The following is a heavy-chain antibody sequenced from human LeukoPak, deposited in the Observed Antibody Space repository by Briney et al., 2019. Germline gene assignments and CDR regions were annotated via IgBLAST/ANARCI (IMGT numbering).Heavy chain of an antibody. CDR1: GYTFTSYA. CDR3: ARDSSGYYGYFDY. D-gene: IGHD3-22*01. J-gene: IGHJ4*02. CDR2: INAGNGNT. Sequence: ASVKVSCKASGYTFTSYAMHWVRQAPGQRLEWMGWINAGNGNTKYSQKFQGRVTITRDTSASTAYMELSSLRSEDTAVYYCARDSSGYYGYFDYWGRGTLVTVSS. V-gene: IGHV1-3*01.